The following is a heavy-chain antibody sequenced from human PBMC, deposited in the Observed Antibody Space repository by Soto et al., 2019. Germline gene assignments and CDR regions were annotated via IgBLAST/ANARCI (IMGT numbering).Heavy chain of an antibody. CDR3: ARDAYSSGRPYYYYYGMDV. J-gene: IGHJ6*02. CDR2: TYYRSKWYN. V-gene: IGHV6-1*01. Sequence: SQTLSLTCAISGDSVSSNSAAWNWIRQSPSRGLEWLGRTYYRSKWYNDYAVSVKSRITINPDTSKNQFSLQLNSVTPEDTAVYYCARDAYSSGRPYYYYYGMDVWGQGTTVTSP. D-gene: IGHD6-19*01. CDR1: GDSVSSNSAA.